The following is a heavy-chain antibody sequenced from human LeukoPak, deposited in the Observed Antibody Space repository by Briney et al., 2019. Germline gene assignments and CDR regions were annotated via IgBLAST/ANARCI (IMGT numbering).Heavy chain of an antibody. V-gene: IGHV3-21*01. J-gene: IGHJ6*03. CDR1: GFTFSSYN. CDR2: ITSSSSYI. CDR3: ARDPYSGGYGDYYYYYMDV. D-gene: IGHD1-26*01. Sequence: GGSLRLSCAASGFTFSSYNMNWVRQAPGKGLEWVSSITSSSSYIYYADSVKGRFTISRDNAKNSLYLQINSLRAEDTAVYYCARDPYSGGYGDYYYYYMDVWGKGTTVAISS.